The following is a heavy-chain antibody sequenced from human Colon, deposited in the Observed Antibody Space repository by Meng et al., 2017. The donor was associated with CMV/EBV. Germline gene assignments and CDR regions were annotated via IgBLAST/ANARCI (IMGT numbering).Heavy chain of an antibody. CDR1: GGSIRSYY. Sequence: SETLSLTCTVSGGSIRSYYWSWIRQPPGKGLEWIGYIYYSGSTNYNPSLKSRVTISVDTSKNQFSLKLSSVTAADTAVYYCVRVEIFGPRGWFDPWGQGTLVTVSS. J-gene: IGHJ5*02. CDR2: IYYSGST. CDR3: VRVEIFGPRGWFDP. D-gene: IGHD3/OR15-3a*01. V-gene: IGHV4-59*01.